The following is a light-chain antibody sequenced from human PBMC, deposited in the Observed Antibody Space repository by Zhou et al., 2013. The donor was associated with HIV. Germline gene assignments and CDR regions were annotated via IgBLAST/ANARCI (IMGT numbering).Light chain of an antibody. CDR3: QQSTDEVT. Sequence: EIVLTQSPATLSLSPGERATLSCRASQGVSSYLAWYQQKPGQAPRLLIYDASNRASGIPARFSGSGSGTDFTLTISSVEPEDFALYYCQQSTDEVTFGQGTKLEIK. CDR2: DAS. V-gene: IGKV3D-11*01. J-gene: IGKJ2*01. CDR1: QGVSSY.